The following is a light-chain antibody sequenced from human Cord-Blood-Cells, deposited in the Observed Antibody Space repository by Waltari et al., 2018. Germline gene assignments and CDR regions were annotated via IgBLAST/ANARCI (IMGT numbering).Light chain of an antibody. CDR2: WAS. V-gene: IGKV4-1*01. J-gene: IGKJ2*01. CDR1: QRVLYSSNNKNY. CDR3: QQYYCTPYT. Sequence: DIVMTQSPDSLAVSLGERATINCKSSQRVLYSSNNKNYLAWYQQKPGQPPKLLIYWASTRESGVPDRFSGSGSGTDFTLTISSLQAEDVAVYYCQQYYCTPYTFGQGTKLEIK.